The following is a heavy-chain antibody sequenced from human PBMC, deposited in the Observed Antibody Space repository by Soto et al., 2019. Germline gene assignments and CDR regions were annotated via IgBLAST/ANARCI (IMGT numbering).Heavy chain of an antibody. CDR3: VGTGYSSSWSYYFDY. Sequence: SETLSLTCTVSGGSISSYYWSWIRQPAGKGLEWIGRIYTSGSTNYNPSLKSRVTMSVDTSKNQFSLKLSSVTAADTAVYYCVGTGYSSSWSYYFDYWGQGTLVTV. D-gene: IGHD6-13*01. CDR1: GGSISSYY. J-gene: IGHJ4*02. CDR2: IYTSGST. V-gene: IGHV4-4*07.